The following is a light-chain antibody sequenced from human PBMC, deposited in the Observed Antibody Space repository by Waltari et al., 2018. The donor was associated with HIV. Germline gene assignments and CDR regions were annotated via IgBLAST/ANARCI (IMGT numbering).Light chain of an antibody. CDR2: RGD. Sequence: TQSPSASGSPGQRVTLTCSAATTNIATDSIYCYQQVPGTAPKLLIFRGDQRPSGVPDRFSGSKSGASSSLAISGLQSDDEADYYCAAWTDIMSGWLFCGGTKLTVL. J-gene: IGLJ3*02. CDR1: TTNIATDS. V-gene: IGLV1-47*01. CDR3: AAWTDIMSGWL.